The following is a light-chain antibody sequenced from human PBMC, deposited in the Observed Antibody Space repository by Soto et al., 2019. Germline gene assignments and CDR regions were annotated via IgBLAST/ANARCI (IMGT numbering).Light chain of an antibody. J-gene: IGLJ2*01. Sequence: QSVLTQSSSASASLGSSVKLTCTLSSGHSTYIIAWHQQQPGKAPRYLMKLEGSGSYNKGSGVPDRFSGSSSGADRYLTISNLQFEDEADYYCETWDINPHVVFGGGTKFTVL. V-gene: IGLV4-60*02. CDR1: SGHSTYI. CDR3: ETWDINPHVV. CDR2: LEGSGSY.